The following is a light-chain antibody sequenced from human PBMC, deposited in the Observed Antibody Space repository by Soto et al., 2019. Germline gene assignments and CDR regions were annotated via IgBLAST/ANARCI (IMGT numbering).Light chain of an antibody. CDR2: VAS. CDR1: QSVSSSY. CDR3: QQSGSSPRT. J-gene: IGKJ1*01. Sequence: EIVLTQSPGTLSLSPGDTATLSCRASQSVSSSYLAWYQQKPGQAPRLLIYVASIRATGIPDRFSGSGSGTDYTLTINRLEPEDCAVYYCQQSGSSPRTFGQGTKVENK. V-gene: IGKV3-20*01.